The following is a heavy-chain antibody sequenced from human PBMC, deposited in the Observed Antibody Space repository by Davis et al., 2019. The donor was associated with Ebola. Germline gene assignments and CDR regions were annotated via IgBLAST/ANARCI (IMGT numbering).Heavy chain of an antibody. CDR3: TLLQEHL. J-gene: IGHJ6*01. Sequence: GESLKISCAAPGFTFSDHYMSWMRQAPGKGLECVAYIGSGFDTIYYADSVKGRFTISRDNAKNSLYLQMNSLHQGPIGLPPGTLLQEHLWG. CDR1: GFTFSDHY. CDR2: IGSGFDTI. V-gene: IGHV3-11*01.